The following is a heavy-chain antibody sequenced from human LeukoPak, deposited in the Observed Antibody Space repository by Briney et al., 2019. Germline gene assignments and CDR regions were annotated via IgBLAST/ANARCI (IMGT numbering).Heavy chain of an antibody. V-gene: IGHV4-39*01. CDR3: ARHGGLYYDFWSGTEGVDY. Sequence: SETLSLTCTVSGGSISSSSYYWGWIRQPPGKGLEWIGSIYYSGSTYYNPSLKSRVTISVDTSKNQFSLKLCSVAAADTAVYYCARHGGLYYDFWSGTEGVDYWGQGTLVTVSS. J-gene: IGHJ4*02. CDR2: IYYSGST. D-gene: IGHD3-3*01. CDR1: GGSISSSSYY.